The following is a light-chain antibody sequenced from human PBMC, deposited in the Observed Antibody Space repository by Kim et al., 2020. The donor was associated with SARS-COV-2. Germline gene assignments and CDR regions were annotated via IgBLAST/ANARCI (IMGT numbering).Light chain of an antibody. CDR3: SSYTSSSTLV. Sequence: QSALTQPASVSGSPGQSITISCTGTNSDVGGYNYVSWYQQHPGKAPKLMIYDVSNRPSGVSNRFSGSKSGNTASLTISGLQAEDEADYYCSSYTSSSTLVFGTGTQLTVL. CDR1: NSDVGGYNY. V-gene: IGLV2-14*03. J-gene: IGLJ1*01. CDR2: DVS.